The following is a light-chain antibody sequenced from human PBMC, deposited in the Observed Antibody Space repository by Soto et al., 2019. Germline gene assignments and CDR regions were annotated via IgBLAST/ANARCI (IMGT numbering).Light chain of an antibody. V-gene: IGKV3D-20*02. Sequence: EIVLTQSPGTLSLSPGERATLSCRASQSVSSSYLAWYQQKPGQAPRLLIYDASNRATGIPARFSGSGSGTDFTLTISSLEPEDFAVYYCQQRSNWLLTFGQGTRLEI. CDR2: DAS. J-gene: IGKJ5*01. CDR3: QQRSNWLLT. CDR1: QSVSSSY.